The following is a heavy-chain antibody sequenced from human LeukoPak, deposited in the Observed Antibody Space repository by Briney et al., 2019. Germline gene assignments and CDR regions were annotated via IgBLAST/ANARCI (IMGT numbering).Heavy chain of an antibody. J-gene: IGHJ6*02. CDR2: IYTSGST. Sequence: SETLSLTCTVSGGSISGDHWSWIRQSAEKGLEWIGHIYTSGSTYYNPSLKSRVTMSIDTSKNQFSLKLISVTAADTAVYYCARDRGSAYGSGSYYFSYGMDVWGQGTTVTVSS. CDR1: GGSISGDH. V-gene: IGHV4-4*07. CDR3: ARDRGSAYGSGSYYFSYGMDV. D-gene: IGHD3-10*01.